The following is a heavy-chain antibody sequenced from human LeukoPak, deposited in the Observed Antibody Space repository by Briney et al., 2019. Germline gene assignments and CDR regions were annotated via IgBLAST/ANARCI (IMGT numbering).Heavy chain of an antibody. CDR2: ISSSGSTI. J-gene: IGHJ4*02. CDR3: AREEIVVVVAATFDY. CDR1: GFTFSDYY. D-gene: IGHD2-15*01. V-gene: IGHV3-11*01. Sequence: PGGSLRLSCAASGFTFSDYYMSWIRQAPGKGLEWVSYISSSGSTIYYADSVKGRFTISRGNAKNSLYLQMNSLRAEDTAVYYCAREEIVVVVAATFDYWGQGTLVTVSS.